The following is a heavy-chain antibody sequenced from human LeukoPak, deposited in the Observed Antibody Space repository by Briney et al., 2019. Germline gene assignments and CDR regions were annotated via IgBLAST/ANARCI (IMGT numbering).Heavy chain of an antibody. D-gene: IGHD6-19*01. J-gene: IGHJ4*02. Sequence: GGSLRLSCADSGFTFIDYDVHWGRQVIGKGLEWVSAIGIRGVIHYSGSVQGRFTISRENAESSLYLQMNTLRAEDTAVYYCARGGIQVSGIDEFDYWGQGALVTVSS. CDR3: ARGGIQVSGIDEFDY. V-gene: IGHV3-13*01. CDR2: IGIRGVI. CDR1: GFTFIDYD.